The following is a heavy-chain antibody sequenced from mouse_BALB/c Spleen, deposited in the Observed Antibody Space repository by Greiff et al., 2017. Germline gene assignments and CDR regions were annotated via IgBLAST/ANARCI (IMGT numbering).Heavy chain of an antibody. CDR2: IRSKSNNYAT. CDR3: VRQIMRDYLKVGAMDY. Sequence: EVQLVESGGGLVQPKGSLKLSCAASGFTFNTYAMNWVRQAPGKGLEWVARIRSKSNNYATYYADSVKDRFTISRDDSQSMLYLQMNNLKTEDTAMYYCVRQIMRDYLKVGAMDYWGQGTSVTVSS. D-gene: IGHD2-4*01. V-gene: IGHV10-1*02. CDR1: GFTFNTYA. J-gene: IGHJ4*01.